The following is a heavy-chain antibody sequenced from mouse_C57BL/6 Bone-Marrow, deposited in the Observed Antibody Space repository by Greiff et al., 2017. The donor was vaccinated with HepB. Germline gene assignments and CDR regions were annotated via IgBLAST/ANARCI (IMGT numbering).Heavy chain of an antibody. CDR3: ARRDDYEFAMDY. Sequence: QVQLQQSGAELVRPGTSVKVSCKASGYAFTNYLIEWVKQRPGQGLEWIGVINPGSGGTNYNEKFKGKATLTADKSSSPAYMQLSSLTSEDSAVYFCARRDDYEFAMDYWGQGTSVTVSS. D-gene: IGHD2-4*01. CDR2: INPGSGGT. V-gene: IGHV1-54*01. J-gene: IGHJ4*01. CDR1: GYAFTNYL.